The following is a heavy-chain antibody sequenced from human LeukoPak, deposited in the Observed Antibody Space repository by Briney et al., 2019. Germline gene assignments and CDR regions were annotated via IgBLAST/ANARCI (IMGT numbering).Heavy chain of an antibody. J-gene: IGHJ4*02. Sequence: SVKVSCKTSGGTFSSSAITWVRQAPGQGLEWMGRIIPVLNITTYAQKFQGRVTITADTSTSTAYMELSSLRSEDTAVYYCASKGYCSSTSCYPFDYWGQGTLVTVSS. V-gene: IGHV1-69*04. D-gene: IGHD2-2*01. CDR2: IIPVLNIT. CDR1: GGTFSSSA. CDR3: ASKGYCSSTSCYPFDY.